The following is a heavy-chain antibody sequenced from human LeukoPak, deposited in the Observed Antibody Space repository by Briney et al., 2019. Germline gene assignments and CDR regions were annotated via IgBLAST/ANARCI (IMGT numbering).Heavy chain of an antibody. V-gene: IGHV3-23*01. D-gene: IGHD6-13*01. Sequence: GGSLRLSCAASGFTFSSYAMSWVRQAPGKGLEWVSTMTGSGGSTSYAASVKGRFTISRDNSKNTLYLQMNSLRAEDTAVYYCVKMAGGVYSSSWYLDYWGQGTLVTVSS. CDR1: GFTFSSYA. J-gene: IGHJ4*02. CDR3: VKMAGGVYSSSWYLDY. CDR2: MTGSGGST.